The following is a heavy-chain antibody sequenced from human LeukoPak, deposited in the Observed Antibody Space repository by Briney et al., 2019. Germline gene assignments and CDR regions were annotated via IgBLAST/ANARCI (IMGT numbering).Heavy chain of an antibody. J-gene: IGHJ4*02. CDR3: ARETGYSYVDY. V-gene: IGHV3-66*01. CDR2: IYSGGST. CDR1: GFTVSSNY. D-gene: IGHD5-18*01. Sequence: GGTLRLSCAASGFTVSSNYMSWVRQTPGKGLEWVSVIYSGGSTYYADSVKGRFTISRDNSKNTLYLQMNSLRAEDTAVYYCARETGYSYVDYWGQGTLVTVSS.